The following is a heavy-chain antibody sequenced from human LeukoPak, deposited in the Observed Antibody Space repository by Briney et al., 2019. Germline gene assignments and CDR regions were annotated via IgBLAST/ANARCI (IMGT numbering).Heavy chain of an antibody. CDR2: INHSGST. CDR3: ARALTTVTTKGWFDP. CDR1: GGSISSSSYY. D-gene: IGHD4-17*01. J-gene: IGHJ5*02. V-gene: IGHV4-39*07. Sequence: PSETLSLTCTVSGGSISSSSYYWSWIRQPPGKGLEWIGEINHSGSTNYNPSLKSRVTISVDTSKNQFSLKLSSVTAADTAVYYCARALTTVTTKGWFDPWGQGTLVTVSS.